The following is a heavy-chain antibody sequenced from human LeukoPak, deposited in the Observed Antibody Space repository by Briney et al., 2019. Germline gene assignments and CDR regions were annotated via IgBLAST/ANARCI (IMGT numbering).Heavy chain of an antibody. CDR1: GYTFTSYG. V-gene: IGHV1-18*01. CDR3: ARGGYYYDSSGYGAAFDI. Sequence: ASVKVSCKASGYTFTSYGISWVRQAPGQGREWMGWISPYNGNTNYAQKLQGRVTMTTDTSTSTAYMELRSLRSDDTAVYYCARGGYYYDSSGYGAAFDIWGQGTMVTVSS. CDR2: ISPYNGNT. J-gene: IGHJ3*02. D-gene: IGHD3-22*01.